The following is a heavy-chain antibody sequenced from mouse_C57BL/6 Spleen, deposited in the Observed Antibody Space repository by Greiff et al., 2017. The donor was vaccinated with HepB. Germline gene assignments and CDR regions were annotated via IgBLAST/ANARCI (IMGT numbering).Heavy chain of an antibody. CDR2: INPSSGYT. Sequence: QVQLQQSGAELARPGASVKMSCKASGYTFTSYTMHWVKQRPGQGLEWIGYINPSSGYTKYNQKFKDKATLTADKSSSTAYMQLCSLTSEDSAVYYCARKELTGKDYAMDYWGQGTSVTVSS. D-gene: IGHD4-1*01. CDR3: ARKELTGKDYAMDY. V-gene: IGHV1-4*01. J-gene: IGHJ4*01. CDR1: GYTFTSYT.